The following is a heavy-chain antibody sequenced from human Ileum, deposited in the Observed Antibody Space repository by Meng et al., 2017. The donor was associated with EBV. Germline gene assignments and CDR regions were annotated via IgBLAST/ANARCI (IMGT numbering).Heavy chain of an antibody. CDR1: GDSISSDIW. Sequence: QGQLQRPGPGLVKPSGTLSLTCTVSGDSISSDIWWSWVRQPPGKGLEWIGEVYHRGDTNYSPSLKSRVDISVDKSKNQFYLSLFSVTAADTAVYYCGRDQGRELINHWGQGTLVTVSS. D-gene: IGHD1-7*01. J-gene: IGHJ4*02. V-gene: IGHV4-4*02. CDR3: GRDQGRELINH. CDR2: VYHRGDT.